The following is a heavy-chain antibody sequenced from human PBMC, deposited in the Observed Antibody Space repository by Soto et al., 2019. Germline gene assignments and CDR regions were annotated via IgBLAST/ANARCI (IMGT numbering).Heavy chain of an antibody. Sequence: SETLSLTCTVSGGSMNHYYWTWIRQPPGKGLEWMVYIYYSGTTTNYNPSLKSRVTLSVDTSKNQFSLKLSSVTAADTAVYYCARLGGSYAVPHFDHWGQGTLVPVS. CDR3: ARLGGSYAVPHFDH. J-gene: IGHJ4*02. CDR1: GGSMNHYY. V-gene: IGHV4-59*08. CDR2: IYYSGTT. D-gene: IGHD1-26*01.